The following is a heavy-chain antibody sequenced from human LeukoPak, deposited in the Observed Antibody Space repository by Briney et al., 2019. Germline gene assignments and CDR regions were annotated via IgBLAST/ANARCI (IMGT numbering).Heavy chain of an antibody. Sequence: SGTLSLTCTVSGGSISSYYWSWIRQPPGKGLEWIGYIYYSGSTNYNPSLKSRVTISVDTSKNQFSLKLSSVTAADTAVYYCARGGWRTPFDYWGQGTLVTVSS. J-gene: IGHJ4*02. CDR2: IYYSGST. CDR3: ARGGWRTPFDY. CDR1: GGSISSYY. V-gene: IGHV4-59*01. D-gene: IGHD2-15*01.